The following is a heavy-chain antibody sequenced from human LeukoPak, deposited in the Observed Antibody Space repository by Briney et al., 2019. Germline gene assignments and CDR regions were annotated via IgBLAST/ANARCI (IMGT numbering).Heavy chain of an antibody. CDR3: ARSWFSTGPADY. D-gene: IGHD6-13*01. J-gene: IGHJ4*02. Sequence: SETLSLTCTVSGGSISSYYWSWIRQPAGEGLEWIGHIYSTGSTNYNPSLKSRVTLSVDRSKNQFSLRLNSVTAADTAVYYCARSWFSTGPADYWGQGTLVTVSS. CDR1: GGSISSYY. CDR2: IYSTGST. V-gene: IGHV4-4*07.